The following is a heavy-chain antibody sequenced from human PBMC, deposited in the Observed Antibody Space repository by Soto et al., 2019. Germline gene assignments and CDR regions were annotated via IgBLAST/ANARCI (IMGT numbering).Heavy chain of an antibody. CDR1: GGTFSTYT. CDR3: ARSQDSSGYWNNCFDP. D-gene: IGHD3-22*01. Sequence: SVKVSCKASGGTFSTYTMTWVRQAPGQGLEWMGGIIPLFGTANYAQKFQGRVTITADESTSTVYMELSSLRSEDTAVYYCARSQDSSGYWNNCFDPWGQGTMVTVYS. CDR2: IIPLFGTA. V-gene: IGHV1-69*13. J-gene: IGHJ5*02.